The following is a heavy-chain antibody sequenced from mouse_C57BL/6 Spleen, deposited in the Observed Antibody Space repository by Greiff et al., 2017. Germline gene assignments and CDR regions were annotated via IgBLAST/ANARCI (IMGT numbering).Heavy chain of an antibody. J-gene: IGHJ4*01. D-gene: IGHD1-1*01. CDR2: INPSSGYT. V-gene: IGHV1-4*01. Sequence: VQLQQSGAELVRPGASVKMSCKASGYTFTSYTMHWVKQRPGQGLEWIGYINPSSGYTKYNQKFKDKATLTADKSSSTAYMQLSSLTSEDSAVYYCARYGDYGSSLYAMDYWGQGTSVSVSS. CDR3: ARYGDYGSSLYAMDY. CDR1: GYTFTSYT.